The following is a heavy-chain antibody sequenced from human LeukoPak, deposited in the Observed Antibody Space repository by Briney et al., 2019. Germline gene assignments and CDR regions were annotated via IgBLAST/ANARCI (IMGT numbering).Heavy chain of an antibody. Sequence: GETLRLSCAASGFTFSSYGMSWVRQAPGKGLEWVSAISGSGGSTYYADSVKGRFTISRDNSKNTLYLQMNSLRAEDTAVYYCARGGNSQNYCGGDCFDYWGQGTLVTVSS. CDR2: ISGSGGST. V-gene: IGHV3-23*01. CDR3: ARGGNSQNYCGGDCFDY. J-gene: IGHJ4*02. CDR1: GFTFSSYG. D-gene: IGHD2-21*01.